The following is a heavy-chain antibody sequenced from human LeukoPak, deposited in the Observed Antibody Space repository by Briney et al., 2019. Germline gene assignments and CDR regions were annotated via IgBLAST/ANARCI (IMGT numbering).Heavy chain of an antibody. CDR3: ARDLSDYAFDY. CDR1: GYPFTRYA. J-gene: IGHJ4*02. CDR2: INPNSGGT. V-gene: IGHV1-2*04. Sequence: AAVKVSCKASGYPFTRYAMNWVRQAPGQGLEWMGWINPNSGGTNYAQKFQGWVTMTRDTSISTAYMELSRLRSDDTAVYYCARDLSDYAFDYWGQGTLVTVSS. D-gene: IGHD4-17*01.